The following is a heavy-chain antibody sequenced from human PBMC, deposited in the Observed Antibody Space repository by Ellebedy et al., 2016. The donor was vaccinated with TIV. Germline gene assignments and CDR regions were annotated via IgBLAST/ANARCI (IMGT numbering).Heavy chain of an antibody. Sequence: GESLKISCAASGFTFSNAWMNSVRQAPGKGLEWVGRIKSKTDGGTTDYAPPVKGRFTISRDDSKNTLYLQMNSLKTEDTAVYYCTTDLEDFDPWGQGTLVTVSS. J-gene: IGHJ5*02. CDR3: TTDLEDFDP. V-gene: IGHV3-15*07. CDR2: IKSKTDGGTT. CDR1: GFTFSNAW.